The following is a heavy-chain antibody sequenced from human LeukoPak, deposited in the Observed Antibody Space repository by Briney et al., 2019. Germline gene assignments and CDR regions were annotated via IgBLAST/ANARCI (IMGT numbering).Heavy chain of an antibody. CDR3: ATDRPELEPKVPLPAY. CDR1: GYTLTELS. Sequence: ASVKVSCKVSGYTLTELSMHWVRQAPGKGLGWMGGFDPEDGETIYAQKFQGRVTMTEDTSTDTAYMELSSLRSEDTAVYYCATDRPELEPKVPLPAYWGQGTLVTVSS. CDR2: FDPEDGET. J-gene: IGHJ4*02. V-gene: IGHV1-24*01. D-gene: IGHD1-1*01.